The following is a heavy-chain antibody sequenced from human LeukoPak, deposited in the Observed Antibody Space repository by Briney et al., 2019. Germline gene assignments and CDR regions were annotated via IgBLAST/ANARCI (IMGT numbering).Heavy chain of an antibody. CDR3: ARGRENSSGYYPPDYIFDY. CDR2: IIPIFGTA. J-gene: IGHJ4*02. D-gene: IGHD3-22*01. CDR1: GGTFSSYA. Sequence: ASVKVSCKASGGTFSSYAISRVRQAPGQGLEWMGGIIPIFGTANYAQKFQGRVTITADESTSTAYMELSSLRSEDTAVYYCARGRENSSGYYPPDYIFDYWGQGTLVTVSS. V-gene: IGHV1-69*13.